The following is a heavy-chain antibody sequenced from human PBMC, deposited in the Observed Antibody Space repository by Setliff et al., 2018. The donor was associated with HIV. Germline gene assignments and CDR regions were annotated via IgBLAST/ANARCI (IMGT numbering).Heavy chain of an antibody. V-gene: IGHV5-51*01. CDR1: GYSFTSYW. D-gene: IGHD3-22*01. CDR3: VKPYTGYYYDGSVYDDF. Sequence: PGESLKISCKGSGYSFTSYWIAWVRQMPGKGLEWMGIIYPGDSHTRYSPSFQGQVTFSRDTSKNTLYLQMSSLRPDDTAIYYCVKPYTGYYYDGSVYDDFWGQGTLVTVSS. J-gene: IGHJ4*02. CDR2: IYPGDSHT.